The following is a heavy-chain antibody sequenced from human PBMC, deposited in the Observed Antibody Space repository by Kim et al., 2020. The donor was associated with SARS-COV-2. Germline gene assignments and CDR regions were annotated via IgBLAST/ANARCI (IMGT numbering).Heavy chain of an antibody. CDR3: ARDRGGHDYSLYGMDV. CDR1: GGSISSYY. CDR2: IYYSGST. Sequence: SETLSLTCTVSGGSISSYYWSWIRQPPGKGLEWIGYIYYSGSTNYNPSLKSRVTISVDTSKNQFSLKLSSVTAADTAVYYCARDRGGHDYSLYGMDVWGQGTTVTVSS. V-gene: IGHV4-59*01. J-gene: IGHJ6*02. D-gene: IGHD4-4*01.